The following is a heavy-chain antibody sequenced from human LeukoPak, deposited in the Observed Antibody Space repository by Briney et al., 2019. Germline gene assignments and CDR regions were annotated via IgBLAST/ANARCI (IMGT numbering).Heavy chain of an antibody. J-gene: IGHJ3*01. CDR1: GFIFSNYW. CDR2: INSDGSRT. D-gene: IGHD3-9*01. Sequence: PGGSLRLSCAASGFIFSNYWMHWVRQAPGKGLVWVSRINSDGSRTSYADSVKGRFTISRDNAKNTLYLQMNSLRVEDTAVYYCARDYYEILTAPGSVDALDLWGQGTMVTVSS. V-gene: IGHV3-74*01. CDR3: ARDYYEILTAPGSVDALDL.